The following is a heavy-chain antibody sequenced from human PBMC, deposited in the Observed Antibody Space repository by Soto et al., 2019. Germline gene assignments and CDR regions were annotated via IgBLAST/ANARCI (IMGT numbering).Heavy chain of an antibody. CDR1: GGSFSGYY. J-gene: IGHJ5*02. Sequence: PSETLSLTCAVYGGSFSGYYWSWIRQPPGKGLEWIGEINHSGSTNYNPSLKSRVTISVDTSKNQFSLKVRAVTAAETAVYYCARGYYYDSSGYDNWFDPWGEGTLVTVSS. CDR3: ARGYYYDSSGYDNWFDP. D-gene: IGHD3-22*01. V-gene: IGHV4-34*01. CDR2: INHSGST.